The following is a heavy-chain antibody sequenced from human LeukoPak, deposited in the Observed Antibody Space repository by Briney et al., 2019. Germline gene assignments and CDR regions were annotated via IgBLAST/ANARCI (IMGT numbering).Heavy chain of an antibody. CDR3: ARDLYYYDSSGYIDY. V-gene: IGHV3-30-3*01. CDR1: GFTFSSYA. CDR2: ISYDESNK. D-gene: IGHD3-22*01. J-gene: IGHJ4*02. Sequence: GGSLRLSCAASGFTFSSYAMHWVRQAPGKGLEWVAVISYDESNKYYADSVKGRFTISRDNSKNTLYLQMNSLRAEDTAVYYCARDLYYYDSSGYIDYWGQGTLVTVSS.